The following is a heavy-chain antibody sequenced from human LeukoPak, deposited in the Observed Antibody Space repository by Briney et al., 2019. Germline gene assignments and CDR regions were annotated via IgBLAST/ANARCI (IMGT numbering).Heavy chain of an antibody. V-gene: IGHV3-30*02. CDR1: GFTFSSYG. CDR3: AKDRPHSTSFPAPFDY. D-gene: IGHD6-13*01. J-gene: IGHJ4*02. CDR2: IRYDGSNK. Sequence: GGSLRLSCAASGFTFSSYGMHWVRQAPGKGLEWVAFIRYDGSNKYYADSVKGRFTISRDNSKNTLYLQMNSLRAEDTAVYYCAKDRPHSTSFPAPFDYWGQGTLVTVSS.